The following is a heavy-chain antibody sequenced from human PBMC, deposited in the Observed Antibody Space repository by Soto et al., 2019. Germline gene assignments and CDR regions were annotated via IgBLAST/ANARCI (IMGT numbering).Heavy chain of an antibody. CDR2: IIPIFDIT. V-gene: IGHV1-69*01. CDR3: ARPDEGGYSSNHHYYYALDV. Sequence: QVQLVQSGAEVKKPGSSVKVSCKASGGTFRSYSISWVRQAPGQGLEWMGGIIPIFDITNYAQKFQGRVTITADEATSTADVELRSLGSDDTAVYYCARPDEGGYSSNHHYYYALDVWGQGTTVTV. D-gene: IGHD3-22*01. J-gene: IGHJ6*02. CDR1: GGTFRSYS.